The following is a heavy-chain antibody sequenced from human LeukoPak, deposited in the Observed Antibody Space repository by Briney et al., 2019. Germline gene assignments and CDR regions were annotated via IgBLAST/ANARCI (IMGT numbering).Heavy chain of an antibody. V-gene: IGHV4-39*01. CDR2: IYYSGST. CDR1: GGSISSSSYY. CDR3: ASLGIAAAGPSDY. Sequence: SETLSLTCTVSGGSISSSSYYWGWIRQPPGKGLEWIGSIYYSGSTYYNPSLKSRVTISVDTSKNQFSLKLSSVTAADTAVYYCASLGIAAAGPSDYWGQGTLVTVSS. D-gene: IGHD6-13*01. J-gene: IGHJ4*02.